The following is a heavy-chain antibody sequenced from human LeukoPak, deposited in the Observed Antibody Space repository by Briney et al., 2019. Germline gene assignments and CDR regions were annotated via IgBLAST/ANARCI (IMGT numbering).Heavy chain of an antibody. CDR3: ARENPYYYYGMDV. D-gene: IGHD1-14*01. V-gene: IGHV4-59*01. J-gene: IGHJ6*02. CDR1: GGSISSYY. Sequence: PSETLSLTCTVSGGSISSYYWSWIRQPPGKGLEWIGYIYYSGSTNYNPSLKSRVTISVDTSKNQFSLKLSSVTAADTAVYYCARENPYYYYGMDVWSQGTTVTVSS. CDR2: IYYSGST.